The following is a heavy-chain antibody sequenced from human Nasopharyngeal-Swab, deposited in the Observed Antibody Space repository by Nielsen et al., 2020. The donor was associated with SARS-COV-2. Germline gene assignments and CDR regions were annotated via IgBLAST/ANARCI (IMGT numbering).Heavy chain of an antibody. D-gene: IGHD3-22*01. Sequence: GGSLRLSCAASGFTFSSYGMHWVRQAPGKGLEWVAFIRYDGSNKYYADSVKSRFTISRDNSKNTLYLQMNSLRAEDTAVYYCAKDGAYDTMIVVVIKGPAFDIWGQGTMVTVSS. J-gene: IGHJ3*02. CDR3: AKDGAYDTMIVVVIKGPAFDI. CDR2: IRYDGSNK. CDR1: GFTFSSYG. V-gene: IGHV3-30*02.